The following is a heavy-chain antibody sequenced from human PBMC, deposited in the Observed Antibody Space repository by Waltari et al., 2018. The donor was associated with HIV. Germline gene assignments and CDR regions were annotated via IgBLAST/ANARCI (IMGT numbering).Heavy chain of an antibody. Sequence: EVQLVESGGGLVQPGGSLRLSCAASGFTFSSYWMHWVRQAPGKGLVWVSRINSDGSSTNYADSVKGRFTISRDNAKNTLYLQMNSLRDEDTAVYYCATFPINDHSNKRLGYWGQGTLVTVSS. D-gene: IGHD4-4*01. V-gene: IGHV3-74*01. CDR2: INSDGSST. CDR3: ATFPINDHSNKRLGY. CDR1: GFTFSSYW. J-gene: IGHJ4*02.